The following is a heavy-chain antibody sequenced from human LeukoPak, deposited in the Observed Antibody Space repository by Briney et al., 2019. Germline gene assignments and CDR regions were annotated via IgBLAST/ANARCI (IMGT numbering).Heavy chain of an antibody. CDR2: ISGSGGIT. V-gene: IGHV3-23*01. CDR3: AKDLAGVVVTAAMFW. D-gene: IGHD2-2*01. Sequence: PGGSLRLSCAASGFTFSSYAMSWVRQAPGKGLGWVSAISGSGGITYYAHSVKGRFTISKDNSKNTLYLQMNSLRAEDTAVYYCAKDLAGVVVTAAMFWGGQGTLVAVS. CDR1: GFTFSSYA. J-gene: IGHJ4*02.